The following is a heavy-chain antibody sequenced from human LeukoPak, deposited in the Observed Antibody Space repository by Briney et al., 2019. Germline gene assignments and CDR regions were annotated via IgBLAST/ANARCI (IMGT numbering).Heavy chain of an antibody. CDR1: GYSFTSYW. CDR3: ARLEQQLVRGFDY. Sequence: PGESLKISCKSSGYSFTSYWIGWVRQMPGKGLEWVGIIYPGDSDTKYSPSFQGQVTISADKSISTAYLQWSSLKASDTAMYYCARLEQQLVRGFDYWGQGTLVTVSS. J-gene: IGHJ4*02. CDR2: IYPGDSDT. V-gene: IGHV5-51*01. D-gene: IGHD6-13*01.